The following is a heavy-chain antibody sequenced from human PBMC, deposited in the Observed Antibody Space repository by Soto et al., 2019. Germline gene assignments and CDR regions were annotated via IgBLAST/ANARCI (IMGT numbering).Heavy chain of an antibody. V-gene: IGHV3-21*01. CDR3: ARDMGKWELLGANAFDI. CDR2: ISSSSSYI. J-gene: IGHJ3*02. D-gene: IGHD1-26*01. CDR1: GFTFSSYS. Sequence: PXGSLRLSCSASGFTFSSYSMNWVRQAPGKGLEWVSSISSSSSYIYYADSVKGRFTISRDNAKNSLYLQMNSLRAEDTAVYYCARDMGKWELLGANAFDIWGQGKMVTVS.